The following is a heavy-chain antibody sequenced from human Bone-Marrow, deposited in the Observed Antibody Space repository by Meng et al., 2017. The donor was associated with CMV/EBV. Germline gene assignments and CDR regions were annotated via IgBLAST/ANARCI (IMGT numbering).Heavy chain of an antibody. V-gene: IGHV3-9*01. D-gene: IGHD3-22*01. CDR3: ARESYFYETSALGDF. CDR1: GFTFDDYA. J-gene: IGHJ4*02. Sequence: GGSLRLSCAASGFTFDDYAMHWVRQAPEKGLEWVSGISWNSGSIGYADSVKGRFTISRDNAKNTLYLQMNSLRAEDTAVFYCARESYFYETSALGDFWGQGPLVTVSS. CDR2: ISWNSGSI.